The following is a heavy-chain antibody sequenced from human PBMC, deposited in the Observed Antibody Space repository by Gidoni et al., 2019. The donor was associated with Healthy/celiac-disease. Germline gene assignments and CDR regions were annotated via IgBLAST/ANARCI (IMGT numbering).Heavy chain of an antibody. Sequence: QVQLVEAGGGVVQPGRSLRRSCAAAGFTFSSYAMHWVRQAPGKGLEWVAVISYDGSNKYYADSVKGRFTISRDNSKNTLYLQMNSLRAEDTAVYYCAGGEGVDTAMMFDYWGQGTLVTVSS. CDR1: GFTFSSYA. D-gene: IGHD5-18*01. CDR3: AGGEGVDTAMMFDY. CDR2: ISYDGSNK. J-gene: IGHJ4*02. V-gene: IGHV3-30-3*01.